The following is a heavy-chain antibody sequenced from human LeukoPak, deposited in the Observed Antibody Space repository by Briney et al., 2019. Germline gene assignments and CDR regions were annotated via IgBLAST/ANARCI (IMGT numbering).Heavy chain of an antibody. J-gene: IGHJ4*02. D-gene: IGHD3-22*01. Sequence: GGSLRLSCAASGFSFSDYYMSWIRQAPGKGLEWVSYISSSSSYTNYADSVKGRFTISRDNAKNSLYLQMNSLRAEDTAVYYCASPNYYDSRGYYFWGQGTLVTVSS. CDR1: GFSFSDYY. CDR3: ASPNYYDSRGYYF. V-gene: IGHV3-11*06. CDR2: ISSSSSYT.